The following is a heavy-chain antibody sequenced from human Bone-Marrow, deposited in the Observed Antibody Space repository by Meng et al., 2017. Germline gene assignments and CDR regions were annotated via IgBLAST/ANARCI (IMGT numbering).Heavy chain of an antibody. CDR2: MKSNVDGGTV. V-gene: IGHV3-15*01. Sequence: VQLVEAGGGVVQPGRSLRLSCAASGFTFSNYGMYWVRQAPGKGLEWIGRMKSNVDGGTVDYAAAVKGRFFISRDDSENTFYLQMNSLKTEDTAVYYCSGHVDYWGHGTLVTVSS. CDR3: SGHVDY. CDR1: GFTFSNYG. J-gene: IGHJ4*01.